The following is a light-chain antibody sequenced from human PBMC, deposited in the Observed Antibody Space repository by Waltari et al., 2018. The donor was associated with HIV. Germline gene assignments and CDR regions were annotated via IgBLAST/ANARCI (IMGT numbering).Light chain of an antibody. J-gene: IGKJ3*01. CDR3: QQYYSAPPT. Sequence: DIVMTQSPESLALPSVELSTINCKSSQTVLYTSNNKNYLTWYQQKPGQSPKLLMYWATTRESGVPDRFSGSGSGTDFTLTISSLQAEDVAVYYCQQYYSAPPTFGPGTKVEI. V-gene: IGKV4-1*01. CDR1: QTVLYTSNNKNY. CDR2: WAT.